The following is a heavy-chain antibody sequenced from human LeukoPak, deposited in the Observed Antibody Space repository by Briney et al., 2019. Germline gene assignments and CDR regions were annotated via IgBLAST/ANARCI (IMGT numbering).Heavy chain of an antibody. J-gene: IGHJ3*01. D-gene: IGHD1-26*01. Sequence: PGGSLRLPCTATGFNFDDYAMHWVRQSPGKGLEWVSGITWNSYTIVYADSVKGRFTISRDNAKNSLYLQMNSLRAEDTAFYCAKAVGVASLIVDALHVWGQGTMVTVSP. CDR1: GFNFDDYA. CDR3: AKAVGVASLIVDALHV. CDR2: ITWNSYTI. V-gene: IGHV3-9*01.